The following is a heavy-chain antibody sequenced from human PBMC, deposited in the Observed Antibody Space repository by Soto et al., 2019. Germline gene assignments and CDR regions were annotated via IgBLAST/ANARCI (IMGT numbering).Heavy chain of an antibody. J-gene: IGHJ4*02. V-gene: IGHV1-3*01. CDR2: INAGNGKT. D-gene: IGHD5-12*01. CDR1: GYTFTSYA. CDR3: ATPIVAFY. Sequence: VKVSCKASGYTFTSYAILWVRQAPGQRLEWMGWINAGNGKTKYSQKFQGRVIITRDTSAGKDYMELRSLRSEDTAVYYCATPIVAFYWGQRTLVT.